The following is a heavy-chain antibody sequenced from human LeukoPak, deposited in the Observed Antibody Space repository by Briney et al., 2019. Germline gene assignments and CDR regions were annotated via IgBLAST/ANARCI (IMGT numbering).Heavy chain of an antibody. V-gene: IGHV1-18*01. J-gene: IGHJ4*02. D-gene: IGHD5-24*01. Sequence: ASVKVSCKASGYTFTNYGFTWVRLAPGQGLEWMGWVGAYNGHTIYAPGLQGRVTMTTDTSTSTVFMELRSLRSDDTAVYYCARGEAKIGYDFWGQGTLVTVSS. CDR1: GYTFTNYG. CDR2: VGAYNGHT. CDR3: ARGEAKIGYDF.